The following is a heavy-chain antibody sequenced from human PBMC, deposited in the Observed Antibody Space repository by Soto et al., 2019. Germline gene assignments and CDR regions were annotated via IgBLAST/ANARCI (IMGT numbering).Heavy chain of an antibody. V-gene: IGHV3-11*01. Sequence: QVQLLESGGGLIRPGGSLRLSCTASGFTFSDYYMTWIRRAPGKGLECLSYIGGSGTNVHYADSVKGRFTISRDNAKNSLFLQIDGLRAEDTDVYYCARTTWELGVRFDYWGQGAQVTVSS. CDR2: IGGSGTNV. D-gene: IGHD1-1*01. J-gene: IGHJ4*02. CDR3: ARTTWELGVRFDY. CDR1: GFTFSDYY.